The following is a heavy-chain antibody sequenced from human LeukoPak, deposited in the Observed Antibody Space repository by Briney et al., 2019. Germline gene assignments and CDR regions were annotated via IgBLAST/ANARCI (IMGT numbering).Heavy chain of an antibody. Sequence: PSETLSLTCAVYGGSFSGYYWSWIRQPPGKVLEWIGEINHSGSTNYNPSLKSRVTISVDTSKNQFSLKLSSVTAADTAVYYCARRRLGYYGSGSFDYWGQGTLVTVSS. V-gene: IGHV4-34*01. J-gene: IGHJ4*02. D-gene: IGHD3-10*01. CDR3: ARRRLGYYGSGSFDY. CDR2: INHSGST. CDR1: GGSFSGYY.